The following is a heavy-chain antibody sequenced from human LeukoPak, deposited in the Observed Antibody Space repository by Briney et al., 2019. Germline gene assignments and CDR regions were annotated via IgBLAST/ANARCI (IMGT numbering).Heavy chain of an antibody. Sequence: GESLKISCKGSGYSFNTYWIGWVRQMPGKGLEWMGIIYPGDSDTRYSPSFQGQVTISADKSISTAYLHWSSLKASDTAMYYCARDNPNDAFDIWGQGTMVTVSS. CDR1: GYSFNTYW. J-gene: IGHJ3*02. V-gene: IGHV5-51*01. CDR2: IYPGDSDT. CDR3: ARDNPNDAFDI.